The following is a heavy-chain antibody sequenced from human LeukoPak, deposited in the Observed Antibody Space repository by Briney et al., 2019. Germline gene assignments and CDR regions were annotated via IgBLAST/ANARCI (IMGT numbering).Heavy chain of an antibody. V-gene: IGHV4-38-2*01. Sequence: SETLSLTCAVSGYSISSGYYWGWIRQPPGKGLEWIGSIYHSGSTYYNPSLKSRVTISVDTSKNQFSLKLSSVTAADTAVYYCARYYRDGYNYEDSASDIWGQGTMVTVSS. CDR2: IYHSGST. CDR1: GYSISSGYY. J-gene: IGHJ3*02. CDR3: ARYYRDGYNYEDSASDI. D-gene: IGHD5-24*01.